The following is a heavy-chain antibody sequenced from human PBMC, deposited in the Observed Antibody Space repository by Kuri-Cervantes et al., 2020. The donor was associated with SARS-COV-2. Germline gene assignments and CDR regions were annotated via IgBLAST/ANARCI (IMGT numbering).Heavy chain of an antibody. Sequence: SETLSLTCAVYGGSFSGYYWSWIRQPPGKGLEWIGEINHSGSTNYNPSLKSRVTISVDTSKNQFSLKLSSVTAADTAVYYCARETGEGWFDPWGQGTLVTSPQ. CDR1: GGSFSGYY. J-gene: IGHJ5*02. D-gene: IGHD7-27*01. CDR2: INHSGST. V-gene: IGHV4-34*01. CDR3: ARETGEGWFDP.